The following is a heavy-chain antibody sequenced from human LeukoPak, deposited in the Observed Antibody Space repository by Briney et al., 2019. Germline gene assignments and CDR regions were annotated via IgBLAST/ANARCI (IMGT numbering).Heavy chain of an antibody. D-gene: IGHD1-26*01. V-gene: IGHV3-20*04. CDR2: INWNGGST. Sequence: GGPLRLSCADSGFTFDDYGMSWVRQAPGKGLEWVSGINWNGGSTGYADSVKGRFTISRDNGKNSLYLQMNSLRAEDTALYCCARLRGVGATRGGFDYWGQGTLVTVSS. J-gene: IGHJ4*02. CDR3: ARLRGVGATRGGFDY. CDR1: GFTFDDYG.